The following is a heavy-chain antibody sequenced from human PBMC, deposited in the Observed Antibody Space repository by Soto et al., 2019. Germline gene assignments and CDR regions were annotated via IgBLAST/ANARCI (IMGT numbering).Heavy chain of an antibody. CDR1: GLTFSAAG. V-gene: IGHV3-30*18. CDR2: IANDGRSE. Sequence: QVQLVESGGGVVQPGRSLRLSCAASGLTFSAAGMHWVRQAPGKGLEWVAFIANDGRSESYADSVKGRFTISRDNSQNRLYLQMNGLRAEYTAVYYCAKDTGRTAIDYWGQGTLVSVSS. J-gene: IGHJ4*02. D-gene: IGHD3-10*01. CDR3: AKDTGRTAIDY.